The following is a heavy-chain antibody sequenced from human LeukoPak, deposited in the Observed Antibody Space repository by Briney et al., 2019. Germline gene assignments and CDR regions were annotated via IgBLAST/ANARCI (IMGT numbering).Heavy chain of an antibody. CDR3: ARRCLATVAYNWFDP. Sequence: ASVKVSCKASGGTFSSYAISWVRQAPGQGLEWMGRIIPILGIANYAQKFQGRVTMTRDTSISTAYMELSRLRSDDTAVYYCARRCLATVAYNWFDPWGQGTLVTVSS. V-gene: IGHV1-69*04. CDR1: GGTFSSYA. D-gene: IGHD4-23*01. CDR2: IIPILGIA. J-gene: IGHJ5*02.